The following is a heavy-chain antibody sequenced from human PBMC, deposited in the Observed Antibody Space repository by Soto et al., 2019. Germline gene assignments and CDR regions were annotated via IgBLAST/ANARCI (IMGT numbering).Heavy chain of an antibody. CDR2: IIPIFGTA. Sequence: AASVKVSCKASGGTFSSYAISWVRQAPGQGLEWMGGIIPIFGTANYAQKFQGRVTITADESTSTAYMELSSLRSEDTAVYYCARVSPPEYDFWSGYPSDYYYYYGMDVWGQGTTVTV. CDR3: ARVSPPEYDFWSGYPSDYYYYYGMDV. D-gene: IGHD3-3*01. CDR1: GGTFSSYA. J-gene: IGHJ6*02. V-gene: IGHV1-69*13.